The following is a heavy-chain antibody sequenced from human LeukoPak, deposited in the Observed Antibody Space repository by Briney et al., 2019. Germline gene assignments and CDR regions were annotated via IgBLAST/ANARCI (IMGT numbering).Heavy chain of an antibody. V-gene: IGHV4-59*11. Sequence: MASETLSLTCTVSGGSISSHYWSWIRQPPGKGLEWIGYISNSGSTNYNPSLKSRVTISVDTSKNQFSLKLSSVTAADTAVYYCARYYYESSGYWVFDYWGQGTLVTVSS. J-gene: IGHJ4*02. D-gene: IGHD3-22*01. CDR1: GGSISSHY. CDR2: ISNSGST. CDR3: ARYYYESSGYWVFDY.